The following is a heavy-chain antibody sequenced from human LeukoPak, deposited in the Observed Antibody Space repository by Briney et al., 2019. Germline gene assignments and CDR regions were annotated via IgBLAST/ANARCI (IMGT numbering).Heavy chain of an antibody. V-gene: IGHV4-39*01. Sequence: SETLSIPCTVSGGSISSSSYYWGWIRQPPGKGLEWIGSIYYSGSTYYNPSLKSRVTISVDTSKNQFSLKLSSVTAADTAVYYCARRGGYRPFDYWGQGTLVTVSS. D-gene: IGHD5-12*01. CDR1: GGSISSSSYY. CDR2: IYYSGST. J-gene: IGHJ4*02. CDR3: ARRGGYRPFDY.